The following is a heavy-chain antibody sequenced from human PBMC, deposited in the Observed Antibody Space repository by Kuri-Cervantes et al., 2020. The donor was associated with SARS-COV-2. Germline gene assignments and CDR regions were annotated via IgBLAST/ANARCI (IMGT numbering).Heavy chain of an antibody. J-gene: IGHJ6*02. CDR2: ISGSGGST. V-gene: IGHV3-23*01. CDR1: GFTFSSCA. D-gene: IGHD4-17*01. Sequence: LSLTCAASGFTFSSCAMSWVRQAPGKGLEWVSGISGSGGSTYYADSVKGRFTISRDNSKNTLYLQMNSLRAEDTAVYYCAKDQGYDYGDYYYYGMDVWGQGTTVTVSS. CDR3: AKDQGYDYGDYYYYGMDV.